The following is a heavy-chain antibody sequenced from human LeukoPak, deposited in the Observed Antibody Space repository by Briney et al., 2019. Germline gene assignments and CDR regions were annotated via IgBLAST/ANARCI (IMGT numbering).Heavy chain of an antibody. CDR1: GLSVSSNY. D-gene: IGHD3-10*01. CDR3: VRGMGVSMLYYFDY. V-gene: IGHV3-66*02. J-gene: IGHJ4*02. CDR2: IYSDGST. Sequence: GGSLRLSCGASGLSVSSNYMSWARQAPGKGLEWVSVIYSDGSTYYADSVKGRFTISRDNSKNTLYLQMNSLRVEDTAVYYCVRGMGVSMLYYFDYWGQGTLVTVSS.